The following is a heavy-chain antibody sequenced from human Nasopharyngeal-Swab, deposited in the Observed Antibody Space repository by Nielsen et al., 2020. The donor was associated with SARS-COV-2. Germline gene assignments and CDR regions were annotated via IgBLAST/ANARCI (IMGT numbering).Heavy chain of an antibody. CDR3: AREGRDGFDY. CDR2: IKQDGSEV. J-gene: IGHJ4*02. Sequence: GESLKISCAASGFIFSNYWMTWVRQAPGKGLEWVANIKQDGSEVYYVDSVKGRFTISRDNAKNSLYLQMNSLRVEDTAVYNCAREGRDGFDYWGQGTLVTVSS. V-gene: IGHV3-7*01. D-gene: IGHD5-24*01. CDR1: GFIFSNYW.